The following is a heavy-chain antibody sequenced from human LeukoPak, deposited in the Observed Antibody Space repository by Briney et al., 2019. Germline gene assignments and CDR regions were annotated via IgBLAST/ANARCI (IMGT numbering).Heavy chain of an antibody. Sequence: GASVKVSYKASGYTFTSYAMNWVRQAPGQGLEWMGWISAYNGNTNYAQKLQGRVTMTTDTSTSTAYMELRSLRSDDTAVYYCARDPNDYVWGSYRYNWFDPWGQGTLVTVSS. J-gene: IGHJ5*02. CDR1: GYTFTSYA. D-gene: IGHD3-16*02. CDR3: ARDPNDYVWGSYRYNWFDP. V-gene: IGHV1-18*01. CDR2: ISAYNGNT.